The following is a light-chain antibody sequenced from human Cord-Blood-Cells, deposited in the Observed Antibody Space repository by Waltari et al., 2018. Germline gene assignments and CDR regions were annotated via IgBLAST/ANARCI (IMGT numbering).Light chain of an antibody. J-gene: IGLJ3*02. V-gene: IGLV2-14*01. CDR3: SSYTSSSTLV. CDR2: DVS. CDR1: SSDVGGYNY. Sequence: QSALTQPASVYGSTGQSITLSCTGTSSDVGGYNYVSWYQQHPGKAPNIMIYDVSKRPSGVSTRFPGSKSGNTASLTISGLQAEDEADYYCSSYTSSSTLVFGGGTKLTVL.